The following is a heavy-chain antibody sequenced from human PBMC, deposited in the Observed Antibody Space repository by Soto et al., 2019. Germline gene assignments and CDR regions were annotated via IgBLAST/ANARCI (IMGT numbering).Heavy chain of an antibody. CDR1: GYTFTSYY. CDR2: INPSGGST. Sequence: ASVKVSCKASGYTFTSYYMHWVRQAPGQGLEWMGIINPSGGSTSYAQKFQGRVTMTRDTSTSTVYMELSSLRSEDTAVYYCARSXLVRGVTNYYYYYGMDVWGQGTTVTVSS. CDR3: ARSXLVRGVTNYYYYYGMDV. D-gene: IGHD3-10*01. J-gene: IGHJ6*02. V-gene: IGHV1-46*01.